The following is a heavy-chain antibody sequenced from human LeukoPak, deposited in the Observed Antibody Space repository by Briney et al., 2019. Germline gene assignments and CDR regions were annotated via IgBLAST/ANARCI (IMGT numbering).Heavy chain of an antibody. V-gene: IGHV4-4*07. CDR1: GGSISSYY. CDR2: IYTSGST. D-gene: IGHD3-10*01. Sequence: SETLSLTCTVSGGSISSYYWSWIRQPAGKGLEWIGRIYTSGSTNYNPSLKCRVTTSVDTSKNQFSLKLSSVTAADTAVYYCARDTYYYGSGSYYDYWGQGTLVTVSS. J-gene: IGHJ4*02. CDR3: ARDTYYYGSGSYYDY.